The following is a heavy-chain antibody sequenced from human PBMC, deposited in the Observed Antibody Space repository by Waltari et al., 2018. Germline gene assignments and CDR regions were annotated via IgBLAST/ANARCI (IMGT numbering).Heavy chain of an antibody. CDR2: IKGKIDGGTT. CDR3: VRDRWGEFIQ. J-gene: IGHJ1*01. Sequence: QQVQSGGTFVKPGGSLGLSCKAPGFASSNAWMSWVRQVPGKGLEWLGRIKGKIDGGTTVYSAPVKGRFTISRDDSGNTLFLQMNSLKIEDTAVYYCVRDRWGEFIQWGQGTLVGVSS. D-gene: IGHD3-16*01. CDR1: GFASSNAW. V-gene: IGHV3-15*02.